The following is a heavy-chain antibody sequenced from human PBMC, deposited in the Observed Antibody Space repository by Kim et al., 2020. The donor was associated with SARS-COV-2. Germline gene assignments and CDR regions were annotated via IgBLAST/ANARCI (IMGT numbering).Heavy chain of an antibody. CDR3: ARRYVAGYYFDY. J-gene: IGHJ4*02. V-gene: IGHV4-39*01. D-gene: IGHD6-19*01. Sequence: SSNPSPGSRVTISVDTSKNQFSLKLRSVTAADTAVYYCARRYVAGYYFDYWGQGTLVTVSS.